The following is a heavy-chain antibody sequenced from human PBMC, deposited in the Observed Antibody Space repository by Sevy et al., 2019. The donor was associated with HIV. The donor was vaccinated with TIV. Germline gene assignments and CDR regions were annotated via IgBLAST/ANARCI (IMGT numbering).Heavy chain of an antibody. CDR1: GFTFRSYG. V-gene: IGHV3-30*18. CDR2: ISFDGRNT. CDR3: AKDILGDNSPWFFFDY. D-gene: IGHD3-9*01. Sequence: GGYLRLSCAGSGFTFRSYGIHWVRQSPGKGLEWVAFISFDGRNTYSADSVKGRFTVSRDNSNIAVYLQMNNLRTEDTAMYYCAKDILGDNSPWFFFDYWGQGTQVTVSS. J-gene: IGHJ4*02.